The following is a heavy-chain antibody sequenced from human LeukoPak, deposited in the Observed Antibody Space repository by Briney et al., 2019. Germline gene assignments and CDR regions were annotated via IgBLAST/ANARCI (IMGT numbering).Heavy chain of an antibody. CDR1: GFTFSSYW. D-gene: IGHD4-23*01. J-gene: IGHJ4*02. CDR3: ARGSTVVTPFYFDY. CDR2: INHSGST. Sequence: SGGSLRLSCAASGFTFSSYWMSWIRQPPGKGLEWIGEINHSGSTNYNPSLKSRVTISVDTSKNQFSLKLSSVTAADTAVYYCARGSTVVTPFYFDYWGQGTLVTVSS. V-gene: IGHV4-34*01.